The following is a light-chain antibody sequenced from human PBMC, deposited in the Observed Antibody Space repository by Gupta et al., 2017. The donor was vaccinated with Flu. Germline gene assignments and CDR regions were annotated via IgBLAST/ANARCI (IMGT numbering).Light chain of an antibody. CDR1: RSVSSTY. Sequence: LTQSPGTPSLSPGERATLSCRASRSVSSTYLAWYQQKPGQAPRRLIYGASSRASGIPDRFSGSGSGTDFTLTISRLEPEDFAVFYCQQYGSSPWTFGQGTKVEIK. CDR3: QQYGSSPWT. J-gene: IGKJ1*01. CDR2: GAS. V-gene: IGKV3-20*01.